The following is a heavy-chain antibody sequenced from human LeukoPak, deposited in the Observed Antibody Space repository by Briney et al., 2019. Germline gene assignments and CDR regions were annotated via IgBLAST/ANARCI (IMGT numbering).Heavy chain of an antibody. Sequence: GGSLRLSCAASGFTFSSYAMSWVRQAPGKGLEWVSAISGSGGSTHYADSVKGRFTISRDNSKNTVYLQMNSLRAEDMAVYYCAKPKVGAKYYYGMDVWGQGTTVTVSS. CDR1: GFTFSSYA. CDR3: AKPKVGAKYYYGMDV. V-gene: IGHV3-23*01. CDR2: ISGSGGST. J-gene: IGHJ6*02. D-gene: IGHD1-26*01.